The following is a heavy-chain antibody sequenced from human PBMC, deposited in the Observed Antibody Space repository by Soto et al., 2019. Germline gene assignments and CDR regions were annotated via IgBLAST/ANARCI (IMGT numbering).Heavy chain of an antibody. CDR1: GYTFTTFW. CDR3: ARASKGVATLGRGFDY. Sequence: PGESLKISCTGFGYTFTTFWISWVRQMPGKGLEWMGRIDPRDSYVNYSPSFQGHVTISVDKSINTAYLQWGSLKASDTAMYYCARASKGVATLGRGFDYWGQGTLVTVSS. V-gene: IGHV5-10-1*01. CDR2: IDPRDSYV. D-gene: IGHD5-12*01. J-gene: IGHJ4*02.